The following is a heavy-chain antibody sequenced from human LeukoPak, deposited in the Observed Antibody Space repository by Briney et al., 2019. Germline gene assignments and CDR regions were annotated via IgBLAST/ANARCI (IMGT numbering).Heavy chain of an antibody. CDR1: GGSFSSYY. CDR3: ASWGASHHYFDS. D-gene: IGHD1-26*01. CDR2: IYYSGST. J-gene: IGHJ4*02. V-gene: IGHV4-59*04. Sequence: SETLSLTCAVYGGSFSSYYWGWIRQPPGKGLEWIGSIYYSGSTYYNPSLKSRVTMSVDTSKNQFSLKLTSVTAADTAAYYCASWGASHHYFDSWGRGTLATVSS.